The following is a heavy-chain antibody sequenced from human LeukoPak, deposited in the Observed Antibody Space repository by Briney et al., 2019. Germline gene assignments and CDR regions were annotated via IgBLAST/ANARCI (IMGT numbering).Heavy chain of an antibody. V-gene: IGHV1-18*01. Sequence: ASVKVSCKASGYTFTSCGISWVRQAPGQGLEWMGWISAYNGNTNYAQKLQGRVTMTTDTTTSTAYMELRSLRSDDTAVYYCARLSSGYYFDYWGQGTLVTVSS. CDR2: ISAYNGNT. J-gene: IGHJ4*02. CDR1: GYTFTSCG. D-gene: IGHD3-22*01. CDR3: ARLSSGYYFDY.